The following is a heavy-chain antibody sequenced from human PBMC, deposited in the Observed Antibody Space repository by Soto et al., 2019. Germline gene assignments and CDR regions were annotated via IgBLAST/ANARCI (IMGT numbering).Heavy chain of an antibody. D-gene: IGHD3-9*01. V-gene: IGHV4-39*01. Sequence: QLQLHESGPGLVKPSETLSLTCSVSDDSINSDKYYWGWIRQPPGKGPEWIGSIYYRGNAYYNPSLQTRVTIALDKSRSQFSLKLNSVTAADSAVYFCARLEGLATISYYFDFWGPGALVTVSS. CDR2: IYYRGNA. J-gene: IGHJ4*02. CDR3: ARLEGLATISYYFDF. CDR1: DDSINSDKYY.